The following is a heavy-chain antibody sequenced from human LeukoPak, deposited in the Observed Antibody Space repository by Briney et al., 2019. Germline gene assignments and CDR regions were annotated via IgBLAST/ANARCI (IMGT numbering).Heavy chain of an antibody. J-gene: IGHJ4*02. D-gene: IGHD3-22*01. Sequence: GMSLRLSCAASGSTLSSFGMHWVRQAPGKGLEWVAVIWYDGSNKYYADSVKGRYTISRDNSKNTLYLQMNSLRAEDTAVYYCARELPPVVTYYFDYWGQGTLVTVSS. CDR3: ARELPPVVTYYFDY. CDR1: GSTLSSFG. CDR2: IWYDGSNK. V-gene: IGHV3-33*01.